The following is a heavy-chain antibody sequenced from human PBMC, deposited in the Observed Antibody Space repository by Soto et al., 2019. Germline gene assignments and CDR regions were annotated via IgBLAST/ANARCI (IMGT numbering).Heavy chain of an antibody. CDR1: GGSMNSGGYC. Sequence: QVQLQESGPGLVKPSQTLSLTCTVSGGSMNSGGYCWNWIRQHPGEGLEWIGCISYGGTTSYNPSLKSRLTISVDTSKNQFALMLNSVTAAATAVYYCSRGILVWGQGTLITVSS. J-gene: IGHJ4*02. CDR2: ISYGGTT. CDR3: SRGILV. D-gene: IGHD2-15*01. V-gene: IGHV4-31*03.